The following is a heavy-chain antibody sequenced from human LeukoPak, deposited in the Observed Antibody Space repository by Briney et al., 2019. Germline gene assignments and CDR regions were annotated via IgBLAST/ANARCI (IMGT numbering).Heavy chain of an antibody. V-gene: IGHV1-58*02. CDR2: IVVGSGNT. D-gene: IGHD3-10*01. CDR1: GFTFISSA. Sequence: SVKVSCKASGFTFISSAMQWVRQARGQRLEWIGWIVVGSGNTAYAQEFQERVTITRDMSTSTAYMELSSLRSEDTAVYYCATPVFHGSDPSLYYYYMDVWGKGTTVIISS. J-gene: IGHJ6*03. CDR3: ATPVFHGSDPSLYYYYMDV.